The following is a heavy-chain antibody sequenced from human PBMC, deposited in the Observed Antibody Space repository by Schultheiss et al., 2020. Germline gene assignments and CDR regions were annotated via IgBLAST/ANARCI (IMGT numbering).Heavy chain of an antibody. D-gene: IGHD6-19*01. J-gene: IGHJ4*02. CDR3: ARRPAGVADDY. Sequence: GGSLRLSCAASALTVSSNYMSWVRQAPGKGLEWVSLFYSGDITYYADSVKGRFTISRDNSKNTLYLQMNSLRAEDTAVYYCARRPAGVADDYWGQGTLVTVSS. CDR2: FYSGDIT. CDR1: ALTVSSNY. V-gene: IGHV3-66*04.